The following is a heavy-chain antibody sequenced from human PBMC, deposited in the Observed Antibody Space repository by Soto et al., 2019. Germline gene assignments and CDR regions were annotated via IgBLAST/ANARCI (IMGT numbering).Heavy chain of an antibody. D-gene: IGHD2-8*01. CDR2: ISSSSSTI. Sequence: EVQLVESGGGMVQPGGSLRLSCAASGFTFSSYSMNWVRQAPGKGLEWVSYISSSSSTIYYADSVKGRFTISRDNAKNSLSLQMNSLRDEDTAVYYCARDHASGYCTNGVCPSGLDYWGQGTRVTVSS. J-gene: IGHJ4*02. CDR3: ARDHASGYCTNGVCPSGLDY. V-gene: IGHV3-48*02. CDR1: GFTFSSYS.